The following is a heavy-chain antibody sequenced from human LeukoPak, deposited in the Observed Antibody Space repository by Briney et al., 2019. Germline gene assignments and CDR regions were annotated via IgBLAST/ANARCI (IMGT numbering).Heavy chain of an antibody. CDR1: GFTFSSYS. D-gene: IGHD6-13*01. CDR2: ISSSSSYI. V-gene: IGHV3-21*04. Sequence: GGSLRLSCAASGFTFSSYSMNWVRQAPGKGLEWVSSISSSSSYIYYADSVKGRFTISRDNAKNSLYLQMNSLRAEDTALYYCAKAVWEYSSSWSPFDYWGQGILVTVSS. CDR3: AKAVWEYSSSWSPFDY. J-gene: IGHJ4*02.